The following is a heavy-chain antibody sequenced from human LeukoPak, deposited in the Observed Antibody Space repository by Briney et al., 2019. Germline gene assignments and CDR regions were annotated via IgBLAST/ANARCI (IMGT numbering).Heavy chain of an antibody. J-gene: IGHJ3*02. CDR1: GFSLSTSGVG. V-gene: IGHV2-5*02. CDR2: IYWDDDK. Sequence: SGPTLVKPTQTLTLTCTFSGFSLSTSGVGVGWIRQPPGKALEWLAFIYWDDDKRYSPSLESRLTITKDTFKNQVVLTMTNMDPLYTATYYCAHSEDYYGSVDAFDIWGQGTMVTVSS. D-gene: IGHD3-10*01. CDR3: AHSEDYYGSVDAFDI.